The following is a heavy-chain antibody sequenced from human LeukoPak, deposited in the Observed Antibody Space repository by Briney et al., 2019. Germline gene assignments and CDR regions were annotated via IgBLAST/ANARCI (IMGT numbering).Heavy chain of an antibody. CDR2: IYTSGST. CDR1: GGSISSGSYY. V-gene: IGHV4-61*02. J-gene: IGHJ6*02. Sequence: SETLSLTCTVSGGSISSGSYYWSWIRQPAGKGLEWIGRIYTSGSTNYNPSLKSRVTISVDTSKNQFSLKLSSVTAADTAVYYCARYHDFWRGPDLYGMDVWGQGTTVTVSS. D-gene: IGHD3-3*01. CDR3: ARYHDFWRGPDLYGMDV.